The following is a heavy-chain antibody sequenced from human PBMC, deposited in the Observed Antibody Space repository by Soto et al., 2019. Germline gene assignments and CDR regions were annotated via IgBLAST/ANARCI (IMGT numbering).Heavy chain of an antibody. CDR2: MNPNSGNT. Sequence: GAAVRVSCKASGYTFTRYDINWVRQATGQGLEWMGWMNPNSGNTGYAQKFQGRVTMTRNTSISTAYMELSSLRSEDTAVYYCARGHYGSGSYFPTDCWGQGTLVTVSS. CDR3: ARGHYGSGSYFPTDC. CDR1: GYTFTRYD. V-gene: IGHV1-8*01. D-gene: IGHD3-10*01. J-gene: IGHJ4*02.